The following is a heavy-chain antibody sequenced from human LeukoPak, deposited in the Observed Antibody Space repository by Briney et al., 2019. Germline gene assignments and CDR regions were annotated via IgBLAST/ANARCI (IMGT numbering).Heavy chain of an antibody. CDR1: GFTFSSYS. Sequence: PGGSLRLSCAVSGFTFSSYSMNWVRQAPGKGLEWVSSIDSSSDYRYYADSVKGRFTISRDNAKNSLYLQMNSLRAEDTAVYYCATVPRYALWYWGQGTLVTVSS. J-gene: IGHJ4*02. CDR3: ATVPRYALWY. D-gene: IGHD1-1*01. V-gene: IGHV3-21*01. CDR2: IDSSSDYR.